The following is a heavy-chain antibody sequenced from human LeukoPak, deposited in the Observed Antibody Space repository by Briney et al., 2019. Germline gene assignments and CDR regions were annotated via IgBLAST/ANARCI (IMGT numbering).Heavy chain of an antibody. CDR2: INHSGST. Sequence: PSETLSLTCAVYGGSFSGYYWSWIRQPPGKGLEWIGEINHSGSTNYNPSLKSRVTISVDTSKNQFSLKLSSVTAADTAVYYCARAIIAARRYDYWGQGTLVTVSS. CDR3: ARAIIAARRYDY. CDR1: GGSFSGYY. V-gene: IGHV4-34*01. J-gene: IGHJ4*02. D-gene: IGHD6-6*01.